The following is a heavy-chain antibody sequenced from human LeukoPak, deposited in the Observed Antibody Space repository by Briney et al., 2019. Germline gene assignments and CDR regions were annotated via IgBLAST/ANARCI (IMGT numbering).Heavy chain of an antibody. CDR2: INPNSGGT. CDR1: GYTFTGYY. J-gene: IGHJ5*02. CDR3: ARDLGCSGGSCYPNNWFDT. Sequence: RRASVKVSCKASGYTFTGYYMHWVRQAPGQGLEWMGWINPNSGGTNYAQKFQGRVTMTRDTSISTAYMELSRLRSDDTAVYYCARDLGCSGGSCYPNNWFDTWGQGTLVTVSS. D-gene: IGHD2-15*01. V-gene: IGHV1-2*02.